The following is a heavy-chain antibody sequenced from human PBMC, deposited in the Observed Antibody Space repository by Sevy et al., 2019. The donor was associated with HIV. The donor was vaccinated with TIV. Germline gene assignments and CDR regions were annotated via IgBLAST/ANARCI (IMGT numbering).Heavy chain of an antibody. CDR3: TTDSDCTNGVCYTGDGYYYYMDV. Sequence: GGSLRLSCAASGFTFSNAWMSWVRQAPGKGLERVGRIKSKTDGGTTDYAAPVKGRFTISRDDSKNTLYLQMNSLKTEDTAVYYCTTDSDCTNGVCYTGDGYYYYMDVWCKGTTVTVSS. CDR1: GFTFSNAW. CDR2: IKSKTDGGTT. V-gene: IGHV3-15*01. D-gene: IGHD2-8*01. J-gene: IGHJ6*03.